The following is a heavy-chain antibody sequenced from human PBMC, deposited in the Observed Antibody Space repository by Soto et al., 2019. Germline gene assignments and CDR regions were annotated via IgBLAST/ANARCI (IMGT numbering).Heavy chain of an antibody. CDR2: ISGSGGST. D-gene: IGHD3-3*01. V-gene: IGHV3-23*01. CDR3: AKDQQGSYDFWSGYLPVYYFDY. CDR1: GFTFSSYA. J-gene: IGHJ4*02. Sequence: GGSLRLSCAASGFTFSSYAMSWVRQAPGKGLEWVSAISGSGGSTYYADSVKGRFTISRDNSKNTLYLQMNSLRAEDTAVYYCAKDQQGSYDFWSGYLPVYYFDYWGQGTLVTVSS.